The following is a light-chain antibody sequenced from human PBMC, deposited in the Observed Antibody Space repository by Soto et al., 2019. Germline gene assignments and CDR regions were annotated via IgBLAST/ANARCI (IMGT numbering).Light chain of an antibody. Sequence: DIQMTQSPSTVSAYVGDSVTITCRASQSITTWLAWYQQRPVKAPKRLIYDVSSLQSGVPSRFSGSGSGTEFTLTISSLQPDDFATYYCQHDKMYSPWTFGQGTKVESK. CDR2: DVS. J-gene: IGKJ1*01. CDR3: QHDKMYSPWT. CDR1: QSITTW. V-gene: IGKV1-5*01.